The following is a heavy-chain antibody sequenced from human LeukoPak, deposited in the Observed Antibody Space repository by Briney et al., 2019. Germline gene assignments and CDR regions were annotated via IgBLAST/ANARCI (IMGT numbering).Heavy chain of an antibody. J-gene: IGHJ4*02. D-gene: IGHD6-19*01. CDR1: GFSFSSYW. CDR2: INQDGSDR. V-gene: IGHV3-7*02. CDR3: ARLLIAVAGEFFDY. Sequence: GGSLRLPCAASGFSFSSYWMTWVRQAPGKGLEWVANINQDGSDRYYVDSVKGRFTISRDNDNTSLYLQVNSLRTAHTAVYYCARLLIAVAGEFFDYWGQGTLVTVSS.